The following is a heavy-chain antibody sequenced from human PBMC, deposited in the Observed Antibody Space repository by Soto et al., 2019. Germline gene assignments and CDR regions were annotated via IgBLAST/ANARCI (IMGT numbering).Heavy chain of an antibody. V-gene: IGHV1-18*01. CDR3: ARVVPGADAWFGP. CDR1: GYTSSNHC. J-gene: IGHJ5*02. Sequence: ASAEVSCKASGYTSSNHCISWVPQAPGQPLEWLGWISLYSDVTIHAQKFQGRVSMTTDTSTTTAYMELRSLRSDDTAVYYGARVVPGADAWFGPWGQGTVVTVAS. D-gene: IGHD2-2*01. CDR2: ISLYSDVT.